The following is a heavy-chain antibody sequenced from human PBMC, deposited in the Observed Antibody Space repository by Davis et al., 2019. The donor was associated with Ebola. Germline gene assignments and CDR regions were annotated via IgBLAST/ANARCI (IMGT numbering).Heavy chain of an antibody. D-gene: IGHD4-23*01. J-gene: IGHJ4*02. CDR2: IRSKAYGGTT. CDR1: GFTFGDYA. V-gene: IGHV3-49*04. CDR3: TRDYGGQADY. Sequence: PGGSLRLSCTASGFTFGDYAMSWVRQAPGKGLEWVGFIRSKAYGGTTEYAASVKGRFTVSRDDSKSIAYLQMNSLKTEDTAVYYCTRDYGGQADYWGQGTLVTVSS.